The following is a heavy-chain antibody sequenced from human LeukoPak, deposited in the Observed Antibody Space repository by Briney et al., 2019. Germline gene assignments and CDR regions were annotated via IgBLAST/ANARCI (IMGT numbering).Heavy chain of an antibody. J-gene: IGHJ4*02. D-gene: IGHD6-19*01. CDR1: GFTFSDYY. CDR2: ISSTGNTI. Sequence: PGGSLRLSCAASGFTFSDYYMSWIRQAPGKGLEWVSSISSTGNTIYYADSVKGRFTISRDNAKNSLYLQMSSLKTEDTAVYYCARDRIAVAGTLWGQGTLVTVSS. V-gene: IGHV3-11*04. CDR3: ARDRIAVAGTL.